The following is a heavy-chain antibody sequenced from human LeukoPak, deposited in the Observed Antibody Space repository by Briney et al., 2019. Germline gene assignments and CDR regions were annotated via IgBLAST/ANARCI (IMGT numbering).Heavy chain of an antibody. D-gene: IGHD6-19*01. CDR3: ARDGLRQWLVTNAFDI. V-gene: IGHV3-33*08. CDR2: IWYDGSNK. Sequence: GGSLRLSCAASGFTFSTYAMSWVRQAPGKGLEWVAVIWYDGSNKYYADSVKGRFTISRDNSKNTLYLQMNSLRAEDTAVYYCARDGLRQWLVTNAFDIWGQGTMVTVSS. CDR1: GFTFSTYA. J-gene: IGHJ3*02.